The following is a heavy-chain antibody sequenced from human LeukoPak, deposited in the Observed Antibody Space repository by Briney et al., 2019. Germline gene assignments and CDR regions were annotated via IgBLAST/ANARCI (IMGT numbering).Heavy chain of an antibody. J-gene: IGHJ6*02. D-gene: IGHD3-3*01. CDR1: GYTFTSYD. CDR2: MNPNSGNT. Sequence: VASVKVSCKASGYTFTSYDINWVRQATGQGLEWMGWMNPNSGNTGYAQKFQGRVTMTRNTSISTAYMELSSLRSEDTAVYYCARGSTIFGVVAYYYYYGMDVWGQGTTVTVSS. CDR3: ARGSTIFGVVAYYYYYGMDV. V-gene: IGHV1-8*01.